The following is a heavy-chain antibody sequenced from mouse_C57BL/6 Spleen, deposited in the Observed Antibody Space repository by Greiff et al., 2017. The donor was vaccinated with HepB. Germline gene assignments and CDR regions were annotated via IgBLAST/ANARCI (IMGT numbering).Heavy chain of an antibody. V-gene: IGHV1-61*01. Sequence: QVQLQQPGAELVRPGSSVKLSCKASGYTFTSYWMDWVKQRPGQGLEWIGNIYPSDSETHYNQKFKDKATLTVDKSSSTAYMQLSSLTSEDSADYYCATGDYFDYWGQGTTLTVSS. CDR2: IYPSDSET. CDR1: GYTFTSYW. CDR3: ATGDYFDY. J-gene: IGHJ2*01.